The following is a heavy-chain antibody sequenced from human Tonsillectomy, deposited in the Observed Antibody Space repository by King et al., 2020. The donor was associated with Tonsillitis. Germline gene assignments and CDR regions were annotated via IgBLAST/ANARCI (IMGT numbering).Heavy chain of an antibody. J-gene: IGHJ5*02. Sequence: QLQESGPRLVKPSETLSLTCTVSGDSITTTNYYWGWIRQPPGKGLEWIGTIYYSGSTYYNPSLKSRVAISVDMSKNQFSLKMNSVTAADTAVYYCARRGRFLEWLSPWGQGTLVTVSS. D-gene: IGHD3-3*01. CDR1: GDSITTTNYY. CDR2: IYYSGST. CDR3: ARRGRFLEWLSP. V-gene: IGHV4-39*01.